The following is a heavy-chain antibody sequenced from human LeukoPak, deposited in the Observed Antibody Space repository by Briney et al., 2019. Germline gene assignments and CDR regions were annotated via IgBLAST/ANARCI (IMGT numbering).Heavy chain of an antibody. Sequence: GESLKISCKGSGYIFPSYWIGWVRQMPGKGLEWMGIIYPGDSETRYSPSFQGQVTISADKSISTAYLQWSSLEASDTAMYFCARHDGNGDDYQSPCFFMDVWGNGTTVTVSS. D-gene: IGHD5-12*01. J-gene: IGHJ6*03. CDR1: GYIFPSYW. CDR2: IYPGDSET. CDR3: ARHDGNGDDYQSPCFFMDV. V-gene: IGHV5-51*01.